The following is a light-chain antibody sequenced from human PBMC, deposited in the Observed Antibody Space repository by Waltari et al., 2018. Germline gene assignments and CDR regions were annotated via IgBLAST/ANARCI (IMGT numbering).Light chain of an antibody. CDR2: KAS. Sequence: DVVMTQSPLSLSVTLGQPAPIPCSSSQRLVFGDGNIYLNWCHQMPGQSPWRLVYKASYRDSGVTERFSGGGSGTEFTLRISRVEAEDVGVYYCMQGTHWPMYTFGQGTKLEIK. CDR3: MQGTHWPMYT. V-gene: IGKV2-30*01. CDR1: QRLVFGDGNIY. J-gene: IGKJ2*01.